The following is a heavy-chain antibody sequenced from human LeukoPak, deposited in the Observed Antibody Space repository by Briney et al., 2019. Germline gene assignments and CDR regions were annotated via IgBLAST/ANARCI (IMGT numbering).Heavy chain of an antibody. CDR3: ARGGLKWFGELFFDY. V-gene: IGHV1-2*02. CDR2: INPNSGGT. J-gene: IGHJ4*02. CDR1: GYTFTDYY. Sequence: GASVTVSFMASGYTFTDYYMHWVRQAPGQGLAWVGWINPNSGGTNYAQRFQGRVTMTRDTSISTAYMELSRLRSDDTAVYYCARGGLKWFGELFFDYWGQGTLVTVSS. D-gene: IGHD3-10*01.